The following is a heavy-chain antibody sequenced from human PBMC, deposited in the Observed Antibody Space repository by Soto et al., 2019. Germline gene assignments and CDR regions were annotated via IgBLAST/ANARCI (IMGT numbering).Heavy chain of an antibody. CDR2: INHSGST. Sequence: SETLSLTCAVYGGSFSGYYWSWIRQPPGKGLEWIGEINHSGSTNYNPPLKSRVTISVDTSKNQFSLKLSSVTAADTAVYYCARAQYYYGSGRSSNWFDPWGQGTLVTVSS. J-gene: IGHJ5*02. D-gene: IGHD3-10*01. CDR1: GGSFSGYY. CDR3: ARAQYYYGSGRSSNWFDP. V-gene: IGHV4-34*01.